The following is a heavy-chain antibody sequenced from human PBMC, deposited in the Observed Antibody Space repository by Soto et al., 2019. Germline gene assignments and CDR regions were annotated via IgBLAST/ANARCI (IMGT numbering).Heavy chain of an antibody. CDR3: ARAPFAYCGGDCYSFDY. V-gene: IGHV3-33*01. J-gene: IGHJ4*02. CDR2: IWYDGSNK. CDR1: GLTFSSYG. D-gene: IGHD2-21*02. Sequence: GGSMRLPCAASGLTFSSYGMHWVSKAPGKGLEWVAVIWYDGSNKYYADSVKGRFTISRDNSKNTLYLQMNSLRAEDTAVYYCARAPFAYCGGDCYSFDYWGQGTLVTVSS.